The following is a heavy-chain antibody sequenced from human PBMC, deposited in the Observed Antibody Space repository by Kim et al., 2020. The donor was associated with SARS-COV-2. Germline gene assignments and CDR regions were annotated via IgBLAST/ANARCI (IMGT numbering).Heavy chain of an antibody. D-gene: IGHD1-7*01. CDR2: ISPLNGKT. CDR1: GYTFTSQG. J-gene: IGHJ6*01. Sequence: ASVKVSCKASGYTFTSQGITWVRQAPGQGPEWMGWISPLNGKTKFAQKFEGRVVMTRETSTTTVELELRSLTSDDTAVYYCARDGGITRGIVVWGQGSTV. CDR3: ARDGGITRGIVV. V-gene: IGHV1-18*01.